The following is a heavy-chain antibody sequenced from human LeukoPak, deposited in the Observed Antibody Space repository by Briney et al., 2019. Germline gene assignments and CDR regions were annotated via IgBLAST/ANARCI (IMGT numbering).Heavy chain of an antibody. V-gene: IGHV4-34*01. Sequence: PSETVSLTCAVYGGSFSGYYWSWIRQPPGKGLEWTGEINHRGSTNYNPSLKSRVTMSIDTSKNQFSLKLSSVTAADTAVYYCARRLGRKFGERFYYYHYMDVWGKGTTVTISS. D-gene: IGHD3-10*01. CDR1: GGSFSGYY. J-gene: IGHJ6*03. CDR3: ARRLGRKFGERFYYYHYMDV. CDR2: INHRGST.